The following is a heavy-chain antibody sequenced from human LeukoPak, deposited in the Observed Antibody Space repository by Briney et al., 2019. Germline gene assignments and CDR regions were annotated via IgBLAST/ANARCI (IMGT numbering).Heavy chain of an antibody. Sequence: GGSLRLSCAASGFTFSSYAMSWVRQAPGKGLEWVSAISGSGDSTYYADSVKGRFTISRDNSKNTLYLQINSLRAEDTAVYYCARSGELRTLYFDYWGQGTLVTVSS. CDR3: ARSGELRTLYFDY. D-gene: IGHD1-7*01. CDR2: ISGSGDST. CDR1: GFTFSSYA. V-gene: IGHV3-23*01. J-gene: IGHJ4*02.